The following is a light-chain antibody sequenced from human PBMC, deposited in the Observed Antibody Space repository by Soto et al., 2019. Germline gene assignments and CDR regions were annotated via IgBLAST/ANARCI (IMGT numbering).Light chain of an antibody. CDR2: GAS. CDR3: QQYRT. CDR1: QSVSSEY. J-gene: IGKJ1*01. Sequence: WTQSPGTLSLSPGERATVSCRASQSVSSEYLAWYQQRPDQSPRLLFYGASSRATGIPDRFSGSGSGTDFTLTISRLETEDFAVYYCQQYRTFGQGTKVDIK. V-gene: IGKV3-20*01.